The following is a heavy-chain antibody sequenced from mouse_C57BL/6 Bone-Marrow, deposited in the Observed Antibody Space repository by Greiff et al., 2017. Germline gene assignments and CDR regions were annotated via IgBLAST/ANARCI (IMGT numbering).Heavy chain of an antibody. CDR1: GYTFTDYY. Sequence: QVQLKESGAELVRPGASVKLSCKASGYTFTDYYINWVKQRPGQGLEWIARIYPGSGNTYYNEKFKGKATLTAEKSSSTAYMQLSSLTSEDSAVYFCARGDYYGSSPYWYFDVWGTGTT. V-gene: IGHV1-76*01. D-gene: IGHD1-1*01. J-gene: IGHJ1*03. CDR2: IYPGSGNT. CDR3: ARGDYYGSSPYWYFDV.